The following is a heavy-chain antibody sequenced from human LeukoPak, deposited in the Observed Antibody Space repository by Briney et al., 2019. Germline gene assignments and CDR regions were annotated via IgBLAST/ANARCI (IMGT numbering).Heavy chain of an antibody. J-gene: IGHJ6*03. CDR1: GGSFSGYY. CDR3: ARSGITMVRGVIRYYYYYYMDV. D-gene: IGHD3-10*01. V-gene: IGHV4-34*01. Sequence: PSETLSLTCAVYGGSFSGYYWSWIRQPPGKWLEWIGEINHSGSTNYNPSLKSRVTISVDTSKNQFSLKLSSVTAADTAVYYCARSGITMVRGVIRYYYYYYMDVWGKGTTVTISS. CDR2: INHSGST.